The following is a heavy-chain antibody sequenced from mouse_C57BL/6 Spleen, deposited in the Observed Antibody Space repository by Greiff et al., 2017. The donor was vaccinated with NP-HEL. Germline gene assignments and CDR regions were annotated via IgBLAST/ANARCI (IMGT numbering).Heavy chain of an antibody. Sequence: QVQLQQSGPELVKPGASVKISCKASGYAFSSSWMNWVKQRPGKGLEWIGRIYPGDGDTNYNGKFKGKATLTADKSSSTAYMQLSSLTSEDSAVYFCAREEVTTAMDYWGQGTSVTVSS. J-gene: IGHJ4*01. CDR1: GYAFSSSW. CDR2: IYPGDGDT. D-gene: IGHD2-3*01. CDR3: AREEVTTAMDY. V-gene: IGHV1-82*01.